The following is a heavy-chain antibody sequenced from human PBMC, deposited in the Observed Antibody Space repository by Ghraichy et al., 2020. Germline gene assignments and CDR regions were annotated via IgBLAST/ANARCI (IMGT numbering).Heavy chain of an antibody. CDR2: IYYSGST. CDR3: AASTIFGVAPFLQADAFDI. J-gene: IGHJ3*02. Sequence: SETLSLTCTVSGGSMSSYYWSWIRQPPGKGLEWIGYIYYSGSTNYNPSLKSRVTISVDTSKNQFSLKLSSVTAADTAVYYCAASTIFGVAPFLQADAFDIWGQGTMVTVSS. D-gene: IGHD3-3*01. CDR1: GGSMSSYY. V-gene: IGHV4-59*01.